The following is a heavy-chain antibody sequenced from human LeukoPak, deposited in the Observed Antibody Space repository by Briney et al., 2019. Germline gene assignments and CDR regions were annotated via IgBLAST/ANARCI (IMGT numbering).Heavy chain of an antibody. V-gene: IGHV4-4*09. Sequence: PSETLSLTCTVSGTTISAFYWAWIRQSPGKGLEWIGYIYTGWTTNYNPSLYSRVTISVDTSKNQIFLKLRSVTAADTAVYFCARQFNDNGGYLGWFDPWGQGTLITVSP. CDR3: ARQFNDNGGYLGWFDP. CDR2: IYTGWTT. CDR1: GTTISAFY. D-gene: IGHD4-17*01. J-gene: IGHJ5*02.